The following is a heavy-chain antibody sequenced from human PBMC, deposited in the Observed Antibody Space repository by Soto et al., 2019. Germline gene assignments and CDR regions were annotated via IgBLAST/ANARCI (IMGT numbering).Heavy chain of an antibody. J-gene: IGHJ6*02. CDR3: ARGDTISGVMDQDYYGMDV. CDR1: GFTFSSYD. V-gene: IGHV3-13*01. Sequence: PGGSLRLSCAASGFTFSSYDMHWVRQATGKGLEWVSAIGTAGDTYYPGSVKGRFTISRENAKNSLYLQMNSLRAEDTAVYYCARGDTISGVMDQDYYGMDVWGQGTTVTVSS. D-gene: IGHD3-3*01. CDR2: IGTAGDT.